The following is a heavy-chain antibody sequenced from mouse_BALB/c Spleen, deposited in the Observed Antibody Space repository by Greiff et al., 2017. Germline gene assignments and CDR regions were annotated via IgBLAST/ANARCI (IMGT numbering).Heavy chain of an antibody. V-gene: IGHV5-6-5*01. CDR2: ISSGGST. J-gene: IGHJ2*01. CDR1: GFTFSSYA. CDR3: ARGNDYYFDY. D-gene: IGHD2-4*01. Sequence: EVKLVESGGGLVKPGGSLKLSCAASGFTFSSYAMSWVRQTPEKRLEWVASISSGGSTYYPDSVKGRFTISRDNARNILYLQMSSLRSEDTAMYYCARGNDYYFDYWGQGTTLTVSS.